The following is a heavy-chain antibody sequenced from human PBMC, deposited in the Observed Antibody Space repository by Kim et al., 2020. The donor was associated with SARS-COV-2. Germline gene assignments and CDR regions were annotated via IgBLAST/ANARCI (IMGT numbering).Heavy chain of an antibody. CDR2: ISYDGSNK. Sequence: GGSLRLSCAASGFTFSSYAMHWVRQAPGKGLEWVAVISYDGSNKYYADSVKGRFTISRDNSKNTLYLQMNSLRAEDTAVYYCARGRIVATENFDYWGQG. CDR3: ARGRIVATENFDY. J-gene: IGHJ4*02. V-gene: IGHV3-30-3*01. D-gene: IGHD5-12*01. CDR1: GFTFSSYA.